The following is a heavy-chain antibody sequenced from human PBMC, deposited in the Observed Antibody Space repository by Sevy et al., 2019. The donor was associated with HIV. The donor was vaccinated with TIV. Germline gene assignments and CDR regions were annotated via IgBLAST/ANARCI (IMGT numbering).Heavy chain of an antibody. V-gene: IGHV1-69*13. J-gene: IGHJ6*02. Sequence: ASVKVSCKASGGTFSSYAISWVRQAPGQGLEWMGGLIPIFGTANYAQKFQGRVTITADESTSTAYMELSSLRSEDTAVYYGARGLCLGYQLLANDYNYYCIDVWGQGTTVTVSS. CDR2: LIPIFGTA. D-gene: IGHD2-2*01. CDR3: ARGLCLGYQLLANDYNYYCIDV. CDR1: GGTFSSYA.